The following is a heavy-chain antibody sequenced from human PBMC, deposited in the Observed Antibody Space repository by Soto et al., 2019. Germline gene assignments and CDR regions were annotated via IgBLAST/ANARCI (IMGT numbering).Heavy chain of an antibody. J-gene: IGHJ4*02. CDR1: GGTFSSYA. CDR3: ASHWSVGIVATMDDRGHFDY. CDR2: IIPIFGTA. V-gene: IGHV1-69*13. Sequence: GASVKVSCKASGGTFSSYAISWVRQAPGQGLEWMGGIIPIFGTANYAQKFQGRVTITADESTSTAYMELSSLRSEDTAVYYCASHWSVGIVATMDDRGHFDYWGQGTLVTVSS. D-gene: IGHD5-12*01.